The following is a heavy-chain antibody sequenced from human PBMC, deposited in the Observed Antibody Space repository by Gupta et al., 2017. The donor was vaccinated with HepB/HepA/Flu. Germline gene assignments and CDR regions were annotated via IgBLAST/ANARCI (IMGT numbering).Heavy chain of an antibody. J-gene: IGHJ4*02. CDR1: GFTFSSYG. CDR2: ISYEGSNK. D-gene: IGHD6-6*01. V-gene: IGHV3-30*18. Sequence: QVQLVESGGGVVQPGRSLRLSCAASGFTFSSYGLHWVRQAPGKGLEWVAVISYEGSNKYYADSVKGRFTISRDNSKNTLYLQMNSLRAEDTAVYYCAKDFSVGYSSSSYLDYWGQGTLVTVSS. CDR3: AKDFSVGYSSSSYLDY.